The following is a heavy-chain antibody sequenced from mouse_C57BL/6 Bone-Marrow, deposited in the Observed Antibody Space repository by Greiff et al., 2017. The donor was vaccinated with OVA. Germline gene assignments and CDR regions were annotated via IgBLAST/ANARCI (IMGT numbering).Heavy chain of an antibody. CDR1: GYSITSGYY. V-gene: IGHV3-6*01. Sequence: DVKLQESGPGLVKPSQSLSLTCSVTGYSITSGYYWNWIRQFPGNKLEWMGYISYDGSNNYNPSLKNRISITRDTSKNQFFLKLNSVTTEDTATYYCARGYHRGYFDYWGQGTTLTVSS. CDR3: ARGYHRGYFDY. D-gene: IGHD2-14*01. CDR2: ISYDGSN. J-gene: IGHJ2*01.